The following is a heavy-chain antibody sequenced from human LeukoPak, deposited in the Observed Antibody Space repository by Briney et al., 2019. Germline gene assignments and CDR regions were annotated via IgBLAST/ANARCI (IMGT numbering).Heavy chain of an antibody. CDR3: ARDSHSSGWSYFDY. CDR1: GGTFSSYA. Sequence: ASVKVSCKASGGTFSSYAISWVRQAPGQGLEWMGRIIPIFGTANYAQKFQGRVTITTDESTSTAYMELSSLRSEDTAVYYCARDSHSSGWSYFDYWGQGTLVTVSS. D-gene: IGHD6-19*01. J-gene: IGHJ4*02. V-gene: IGHV1-69*05. CDR2: IIPIFGTA.